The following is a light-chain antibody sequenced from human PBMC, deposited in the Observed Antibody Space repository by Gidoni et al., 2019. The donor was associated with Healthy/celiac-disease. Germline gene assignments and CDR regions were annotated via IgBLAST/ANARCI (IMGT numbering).Light chain of an antibody. CDR1: SSDVGGYNY. V-gene: IGLV2-14*01. J-gene: IGLJ2*01. Sequence: SALTQPASVAGSPGQSVTISCTGPSSDVGGYNYVSWSQQHPGNAPKLMIYEVSNRPSGVSNRFSGSKSGNTASLTISGLQAEDEADYYCSSYTSSSTLVFGGGTKLTVL. CDR3: SSYTSSSTLV. CDR2: EVS.